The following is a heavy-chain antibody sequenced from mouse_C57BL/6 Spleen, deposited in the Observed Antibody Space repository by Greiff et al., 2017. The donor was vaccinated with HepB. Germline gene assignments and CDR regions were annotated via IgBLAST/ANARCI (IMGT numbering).Heavy chain of an antibody. CDR3: ARAVYDGFAY. CDR2: IYPGDGDT. Sequence: VQLQESGPELVKPGASVKISCKASGYAFSSSWMNWVKQRPGKGLEWIGRIYPGDGDTNYNGKFKGKATLTADKSSSTAYMQLSSLTSEDSAVYFCARAVYDGFAYWGQGTLVTVSA. D-gene: IGHD2-3*01. CDR1: GYAFSSSW. V-gene: IGHV1-82*01. J-gene: IGHJ3*01.